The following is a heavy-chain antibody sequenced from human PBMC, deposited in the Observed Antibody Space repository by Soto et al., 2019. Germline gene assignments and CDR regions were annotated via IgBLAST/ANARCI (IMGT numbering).Heavy chain of an antibody. V-gene: IGHV4-39*01. CDR2: IYYSGST. D-gene: IGHD3-16*02. CDR3: ARQYYDYVWGSYRPKYWFDY. Sequence: QLQLQESGPGLVKPSETLSLTCTVSGGSISSSSYYWGWIRQPPGKGLEWIGSIYYSGSTYYNPSLKSRVTISVDTSKNQFSLKLSSVTAADTAVYYCARQYYDYVWGSYRPKYWFDYWGQGTLVTVSS. J-gene: IGHJ4*02. CDR1: GGSISSSSYY.